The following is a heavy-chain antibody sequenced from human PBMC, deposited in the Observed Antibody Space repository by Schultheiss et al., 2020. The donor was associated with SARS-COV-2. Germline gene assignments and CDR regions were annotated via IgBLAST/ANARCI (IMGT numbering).Heavy chain of an antibody. CDR1: GFTVSSNY. V-gene: IGHV3-21*01. Sequence: GGSLRLSCAASGFTVSSNYMSWVRQAPGKGLEWVSGISWNSGSIGYADSVKGRFTISRDNAKNSLYLQMNSLRAEDTAVYYCARDNTRGFDYWGQGTLVTVSS. J-gene: IGHJ4*02. CDR2: ISWNSGSI. CDR3: ARDNTRGFDY. D-gene: IGHD3-3*01.